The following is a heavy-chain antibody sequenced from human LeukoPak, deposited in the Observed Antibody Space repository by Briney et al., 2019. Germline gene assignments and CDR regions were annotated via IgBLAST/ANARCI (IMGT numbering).Heavy chain of an antibody. CDR1: GFTFSSYW. J-gene: IGHJ4*02. CDR3: ARDPSNPEMATILVGNFYFDY. Sequence: GGSLRLSCAASGFTFSSYWMSWVRQAPGKGLEWVANIKQDGSEKYYVDSVKGRFTISRDNAKNSLYLQMNSLRAEDTAVYYCARDPSNPEMATILVGNFYFDYWGQGTLVTVSS. D-gene: IGHD5-24*01. CDR2: IKQDGSEK. V-gene: IGHV3-7*01.